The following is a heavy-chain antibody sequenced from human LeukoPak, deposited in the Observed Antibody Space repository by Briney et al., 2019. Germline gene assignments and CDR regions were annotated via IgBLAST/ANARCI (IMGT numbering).Heavy chain of an antibody. J-gene: IGHJ4*02. D-gene: IGHD3-16*01. CDR2: IYYSGST. CDR1: GGSVSSGSYY. V-gene: IGHV4-61*01. Sequence: PSETLSLTCTVSGGSVSSGSYYWRWIRQPPGKGLEWIGYIYYSGSTNYNLSLKSRVTISVDTSKNQFSLKLSSVTAADTAVYYCAGVTGVGGIDYWGQGTLVTVSS. CDR3: AGVTGVGGIDY.